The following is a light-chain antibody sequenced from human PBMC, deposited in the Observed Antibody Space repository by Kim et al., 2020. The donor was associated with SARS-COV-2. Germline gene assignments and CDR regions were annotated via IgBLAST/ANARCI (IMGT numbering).Light chain of an antibody. CDR1: NLGNKY. CDR2: QDN. V-gene: IGLV3-1*01. CDR3: QASDSNTVV. J-gene: IGLJ2*01. Sequence: SYELTQPPSVSVSPGQTASITCSGDNLGNKYACWYQQKSGQSPMLVIYQDNKRPSGIPERISGSNSGNTATLTISGTQAMDEADYFCQASDSNTVVFGGGTQLTVL.